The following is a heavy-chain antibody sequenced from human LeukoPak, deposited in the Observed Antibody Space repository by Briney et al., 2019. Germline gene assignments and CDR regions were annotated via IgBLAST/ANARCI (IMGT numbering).Heavy chain of an antibody. CDR2: ISSSSSYI. V-gene: IGHV3-21*01. D-gene: IGHD2-2*01. J-gene: IGHJ4*02. CDR3: ARDKGYCSSTSCYAGYFDY. CDR1: GFTFSSYS. Sequence: PGGSLRLSCAASGFTFSSYSMNWVRQAPGKGLEWVSSISSSSSYIYYADSVKGRFTISRDNAKNSLYLQMNSLRAEDTAVYYCARDKGYCSSTSCYAGYFDYWGQGTLVTVSS.